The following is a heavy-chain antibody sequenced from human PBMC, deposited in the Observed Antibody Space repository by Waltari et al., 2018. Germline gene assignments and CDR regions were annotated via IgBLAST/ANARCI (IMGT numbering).Heavy chain of an antibody. CDR3: ARFPLVGATPRAFDY. V-gene: IGHV4-59*01. CDR1: GGSISSYY. CDR2: IYYSGST. Sequence: QVQLQESGPGLVKPSATLSLTCTVSGGSISSYYWSCIRQPPGKGLEWIGYIYYSGSTNYNPSLKSRVTISVDTSKNQFSLKLSSVTAADTAVYYCARFPLVGATPRAFDYWGQGTLVTVSA. D-gene: IGHD1-26*01. J-gene: IGHJ4*02.